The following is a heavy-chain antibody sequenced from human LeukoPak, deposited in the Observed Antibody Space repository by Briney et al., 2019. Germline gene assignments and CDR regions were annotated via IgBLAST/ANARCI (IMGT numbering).Heavy chain of an antibody. J-gene: IGHJ4*02. Sequence: SETLSLTCTVSGGSISSYYWSWIRQPAGKGLEWIGRIYTSGSTNYNPSLKSRVTMSVDTSKNQFSLKLSSVTAADTAVYYCATGTQSIAVAGTFDYWGQGTLVTVSS. CDR3: ATGTQSIAVAGTFDY. CDR2: IYTSGST. V-gene: IGHV4-4*07. D-gene: IGHD6-19*01. CDR1: GGSISSYY.